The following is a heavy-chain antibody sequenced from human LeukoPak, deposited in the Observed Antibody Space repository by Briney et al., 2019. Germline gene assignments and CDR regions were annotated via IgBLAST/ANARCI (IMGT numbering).Heavy chain of an antibody. J-gene: IGHJ4*02. CDR1: GFTLSSFE. CDR3: ASPGVRSDSSGYWAPYYFDY. V-gene: IGHV3-48*03. D-gene: IGHD3-22*01. CDR2: ISSSGRTI. Sequence: GGSLRLSCAASGFTLSSFEMNWVRQAPGKGLEWVSYISSSGRTIYYADSVKGRFTISRDNAKNSLYLQMNSLRAEDTAVYYCASPGVRSDSSGYWAPYYFDYWGQGTLVTVSS.